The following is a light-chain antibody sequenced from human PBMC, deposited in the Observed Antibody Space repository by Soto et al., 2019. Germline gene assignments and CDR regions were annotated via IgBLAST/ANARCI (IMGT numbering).Light chain of an antibody. CDR2: DAS. Sequence: EIVLTQSPATLSLSPGERATLSCRASQSVSSYLAWYQQKPGQAPRLLIYDASNRATGIPARLIGSGSGTDYTLTISSLGPEDCAVYYCQRRSNWPPVTFRQEPKVQI. J-gene: IGKJ1*01. CDR1: QSVSSY. V-gene: IGKV3-11*01. CDR3: QRRSNWPPVT.